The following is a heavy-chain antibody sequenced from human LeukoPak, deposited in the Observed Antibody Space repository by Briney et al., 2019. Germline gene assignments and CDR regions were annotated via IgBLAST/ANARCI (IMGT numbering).Heavy chain of an antibody. CDR3: TTADRGVFDY. J-gene: IGHJ4*02. CDR2: IKSKTDSGTT. D-gene: IGHD3-10*01. V-gene: IGHV3-15*01. CDR1: GFTFSNAW. Sequence: GGSLRLSCAASGFTFSNAWMSWVRQAPGKGLEWVGRIKSKTDSGTTDYAAPVKGRFTISRDDSKNTLYLQMNSLKTEDTAVYYCTTADRGVFDYWGQGTLVTVSS.